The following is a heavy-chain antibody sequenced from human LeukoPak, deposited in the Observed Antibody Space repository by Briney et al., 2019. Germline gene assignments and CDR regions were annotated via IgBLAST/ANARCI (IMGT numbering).Heavy chain of an antibody. CDR1: GFSLSTSGVG. D-gene: IGHD2-15*01. V-gene: IGHV2-5*02. CDR2: IYWDDDK. CDR3: AHWTRHDGYCSGGSCYGLDY. J-gene: IGHJ4*02. Sequence: SGPTLVNPTQTLTLTCTFSGFSLSTSGVGVGWIRQSPGKALEWLAIIYWDDDKRYSPSLNSRLAITRDTSKNQVVLTMTNMDPVDTATYYCAHWTRHDGYCSGGSCYGLDYWGQGTLVTVSS.